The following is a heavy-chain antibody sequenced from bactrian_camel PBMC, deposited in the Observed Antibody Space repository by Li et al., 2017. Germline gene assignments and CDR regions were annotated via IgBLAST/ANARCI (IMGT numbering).Heavy chain of an antibody. CDR2: ICSIA. Sequence: HVQLVESGGESVQAGGSLRLSCDTSGYTFSRGCAAWFRQAPGKEREGVASICSIAVYADSVKGRFTISQNTAKNTLYLQMNSLEPEDTAMYYCAADFGWQLRDGSCPQLNYWGQGTQVTVS. J-gene: IGHJ4*01. CDR1: GYTFSRGC. CDR3: AADFGWQLRDGSCPQLNY. D-gene: IGHD3*01. V-gene: IGHV3-3*01.